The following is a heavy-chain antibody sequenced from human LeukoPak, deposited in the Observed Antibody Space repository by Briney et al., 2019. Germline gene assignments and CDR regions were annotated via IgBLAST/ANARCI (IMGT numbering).Heavy chain of an antibody. CDR2: IKSKTDGGTT. CDR3: TTGTMVRGVLF. Sequence: GGSLRLSCAASGFTFSNAWMSWVRQAPGKGLEWVGRIKSKTDGGTTNYAAPVKGRFTISRDDSKNTLYLQMNSLKTEDTAVYYCTTGTMVRGVLFWGQGTTVTVSS. D-gene: IGHD3-10*01. CDR1: GFTFSNAW. J-gene: IGHJ6*02. V-gene: IGHV3-15*01.